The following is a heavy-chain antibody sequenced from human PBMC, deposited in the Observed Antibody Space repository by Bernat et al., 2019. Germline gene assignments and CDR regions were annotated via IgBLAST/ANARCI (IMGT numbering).Heavy chain of an antibody. J-gene: IGHJ4*02. CDR3: ATQGYYYDSSGLDLGY. CDR2: IIPIFGTA. Sequence: QVQLVQSGAEVKKPGSSVKVSCKASGGTFSSYAISWVRQAPGQGLEWMGGIIPIFGTANYAQKFQGRVTITADKSTSTVYMELSSLRSEDTAVYYCATQGYYYDSSGLDLGYWGQGTLVTVSS. D-gene: IGHD3-22*01. V-gene: IGHV1-69*14. CDR1: GGTFSSYA.